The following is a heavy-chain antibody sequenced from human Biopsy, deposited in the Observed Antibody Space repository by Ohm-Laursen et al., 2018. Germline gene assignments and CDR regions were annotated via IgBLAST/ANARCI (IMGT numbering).Heavy chain of an antibody. CDR3: GNEVHGRDY. CDR1: GKTFSDYQ. V-gene: IGHV4-34*08. D-gene: IGHD2-15*01. CDR2: INQAGTT. Sequence: SDTLSLTCAVFGKTFSDYQWSWIRQPPGQGLERSGQINQAGTTNYNPSLKIRMSISADASKYEFSLRLTSVTAADAAVYLCGNEVHGRDYWGLGAQVTVSS. J-gene: IGHJ4*02.